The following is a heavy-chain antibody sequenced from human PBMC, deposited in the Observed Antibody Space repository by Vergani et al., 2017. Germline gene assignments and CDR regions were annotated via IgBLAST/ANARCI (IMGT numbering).Heavy chain of an antibody. V-gene: IGHV3-21*01. D-gene: IGHD1-26*01. CDR3: ARGWELLRGGMDV. CDR1: GFTFSSYS. J-gene: IGHJ6*02. CDR2: ISSSSSYI. Sequence: EVQLVESGGGLVKPGGSLRLSCAASGFTFSSYSMNWVRQAPGKGLEWVSSISSSSSYIYYADSVKGRFTISRDNAKNSLSLQMNSLRAEDTAVYYCARGWELLRGGMDVWGQGTTVTVSS.